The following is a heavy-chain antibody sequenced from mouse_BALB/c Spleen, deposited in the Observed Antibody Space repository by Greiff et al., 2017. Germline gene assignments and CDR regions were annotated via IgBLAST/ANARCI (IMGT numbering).Heavy chain of an antibody. J-gene: IGHJ4*01. CDR3: ARDLLDDALDYYAMDY. V-gene: IGHV5-4*02. CDR1: GFTFSDYY. CDR2: ISDGGGYT. Sequence: EVQLVESGGGLVKPGGSLKLSCAASGFTFSDYYMYWVRQSPEKRLEWVATISDGGGYTYYPDSVKGRFTISRDNATNNLYLQMSSLKSEDTAMYYCARDLLDDALDYYAMDYWGQGTSVTVSS. D-gene: IGHD2-1*01.